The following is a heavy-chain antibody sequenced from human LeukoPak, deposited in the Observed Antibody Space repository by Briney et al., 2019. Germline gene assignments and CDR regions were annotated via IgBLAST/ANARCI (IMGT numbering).Heavy chain of an antibody. CDR2: IIPMFGTA. D-gene: IGHD3-22*01. Sequence: ASVKVSCKASGDTFSTYAINWVRQAPGQGLEWMGRIIPMFGTANYAQKLQGRVTITEDRYSSTAYMDLSSLRSDDTAVYDCVREKGRTRVAVVSPSGAFDIWGQGTMVTVSS. CDR1: GDTFSTYA. CDR3: VREKGRTRVAVVSPSGAFDI. J-gene: IGHJ3*02. V-gene: IGHV1-69*06.